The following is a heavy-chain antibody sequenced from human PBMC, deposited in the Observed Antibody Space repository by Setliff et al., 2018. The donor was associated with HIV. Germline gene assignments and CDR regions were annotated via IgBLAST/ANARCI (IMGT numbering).Heavy chain of an antibody. V-gene: IGHV3-7*01. CDR2: ISPDGRRK. CDR3: VPHYHVE. D-gene: IGHD3-10*01. CDR1: GFTLRSYA. J-gene: IGHJ4*02. Sequence: GGSLRLSCEASGFTLRSYAMYWVRQTPGKGLEWVTNISPDGRRKGYVDSVRGRFTISRDNAKNSLYLQMNSLRGEDTAVYFCVPHYHVEWGQGTLVTVSS.